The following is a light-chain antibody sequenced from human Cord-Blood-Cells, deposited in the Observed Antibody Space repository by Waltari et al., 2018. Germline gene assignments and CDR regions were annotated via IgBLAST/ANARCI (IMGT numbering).Light chain of an antibody. CDR1: SLDVDGTNH. J-gene: IGLJ3*02. V-gene: IGLV2-14*03. CDR3: SSYTSSSTWV. CDR2: DVS. Sequence: HSALTQPASVSRSPGQSITLSCSATSLDVDGTNHVSCYQEQPGKAHKLMIYDVSNRPSGVSNRFSGSKSGNTASLTISGLQAEDEADYYCSSYTSSSTWVFGGGTKLTVL.